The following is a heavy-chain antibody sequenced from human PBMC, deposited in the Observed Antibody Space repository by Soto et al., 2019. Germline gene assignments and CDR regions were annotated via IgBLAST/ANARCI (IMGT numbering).Heavy chain of an antibody. D-gene: IGHD6-13*01. J-gene: IGHJ4*02. Sequence: GXSXKVSFKASGYTXSSYGIRWVRQAPGQGLEWIGWIIAYNGNTNYAQKLQGRVTMTTDTYTSTAYIELRSLRSDDTAVYYCARVWQQAHFDYWGQGTLLTVS. CDR2: IIAYNGNT. CDR3: ARVWQQAHFDY. V-gene: IGHV1-18*01. CDR1: GYTXSSYG.